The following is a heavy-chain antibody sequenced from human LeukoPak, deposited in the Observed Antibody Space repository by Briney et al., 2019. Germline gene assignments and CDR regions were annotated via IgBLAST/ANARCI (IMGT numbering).Heavy chain of an antibody. CDR3: AKGCVGAPYYFDY. V-gene: IGHV3-23*01. CDR1: GFIFSSYA. J-gene: IGHJ4*02. CDR2: MGGSGGST. D-gene: IGHD1-26*01. Sequence: GGSLRLSCAASGFIFSSYAMSWARQAPGKGLEWVSAMGGSGGSTYYADSVKGRFTISRDNSKNTLYLQMNSLRAEDTAVYYCAKGCVGAPYYFDYWGQGTRVTVSS.